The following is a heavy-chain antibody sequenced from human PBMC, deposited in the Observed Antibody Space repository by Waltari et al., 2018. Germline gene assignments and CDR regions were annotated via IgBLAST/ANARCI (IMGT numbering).Heavy chain of an antibody. CDR2: ISGSGGST. CDR3: AKRAPVWAHHFDY. CDR1: GFTFSSYA. D-gene: IGHD3-16*01. Sequence: EVQLLESGGGLVQPGGSLRLSCAASGFTFSSYAMSWVRWAPGKGLEWVSAISGSGGSTSKPDSVKGRLTISRDNSTNTLYLQMNSLRAEDTAVYYGAKRAPVWAHHFDYWGQGTLVTVSS. V-gene: IGHV3-23*01. J-gene: IGHJ4*02.